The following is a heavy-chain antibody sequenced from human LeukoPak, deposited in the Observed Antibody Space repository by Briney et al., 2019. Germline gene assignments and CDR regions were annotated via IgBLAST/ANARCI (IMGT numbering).Heavy chain of an antibody. D-gene: IGHD3-3*01. CDR2: ISGSGGST. Sequence: GGSLRLSCAASGFTVSNENINWVRQAPGKGLEWVSAISGSGGSTYYADSVKGRFTISRDNSKNTLYLQMNSLRAEDTAVYYCASGHDFWSGYSPPYWGQGTLVTVSS. V-gene: IGHV3-23*01. CDR3: ASGHDFWSGYSPPY. CDR1: GFTVSNEN. J-gene: IGHJ4*02.